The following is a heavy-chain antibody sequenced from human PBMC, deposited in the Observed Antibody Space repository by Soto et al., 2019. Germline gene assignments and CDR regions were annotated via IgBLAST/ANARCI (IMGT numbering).Heavy chain of an antibody. D-gene: IGHD2-15*01. CDR2: IIPIFGTA. V-gene: IGHV1-69*13. CDR1: GGTFSSYA. J-gene: IGHJ5*02. CDR3: ARGVLCSGGSCYSWPYNWFDP. Sequence: VKVSFKASGGTFSSYAISWVRQAPGQGLEWMGGIIPIFGTANYAQKFQGRVTITADESTSTAYMELSSLRSEDTAVYYCARGVLCSGGSCYSWPYNWFDPWGQGTLVTVSS.